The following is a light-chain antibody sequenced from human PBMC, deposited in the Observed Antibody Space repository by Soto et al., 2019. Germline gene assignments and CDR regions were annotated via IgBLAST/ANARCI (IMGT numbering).Light chain of an antibody. J-gene: IGKJ4*01. Sequence: EIVMTQSPATLSVSPGERATLSCRASQSVTSNLAWYQQKRGQAPRLLIYGASTRATGIPARFSGSGSGTEFTLTISSLQSEDLAVYYCQQYNNWPLTFGGGTNVEIK. CDR2: GAS. V-gene: IGKV3-15*01. CDR1: QSVTSN. CDR3: QQYNNWPLT.